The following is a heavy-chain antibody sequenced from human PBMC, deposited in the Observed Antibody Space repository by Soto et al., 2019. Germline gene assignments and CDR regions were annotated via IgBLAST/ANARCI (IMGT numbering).Heavy chain of an antibody. V-gene: IGHV4-34*01. Sequence: SETLSLTCAVYGGSFSGYYWSWIRQPPGKGLEWIGEINHSGSTNYNPSLKSRVTISVDTSKNQFSLKLSSVTAADTAVYYCARGIAAAGNNWFDPWGQGTLVTVSS. CDR1: GGSFSGYY. J-gene: IGHJ5*02. D-gene: IGHD6-13*01. CDR2: INHSGST. CDR3: ARGIAAAGNNWFDP.